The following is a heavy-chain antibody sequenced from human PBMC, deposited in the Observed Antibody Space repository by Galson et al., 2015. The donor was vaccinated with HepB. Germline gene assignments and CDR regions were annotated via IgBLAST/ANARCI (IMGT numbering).Heavy chain of an antibody. Sequence: SLRLSCAASGFTFSSYNMNWVRQAPGKGLEWVSSISSSSTYIYYADSVKGRFTISRDNAKNSLYLQMNSLRGEDTAVYYCARIAHYYDSSGYNWFDPWGQGTLVTVSS. V-gene: IGHV3-21*01. CDR1: GFTFSSYN. CDR2: ISSSSTYI. J-gene: IGHJ5*02. D-gene: IGHD3-22*01. CDR3: ARIAHYYDSSGYNWFDP.